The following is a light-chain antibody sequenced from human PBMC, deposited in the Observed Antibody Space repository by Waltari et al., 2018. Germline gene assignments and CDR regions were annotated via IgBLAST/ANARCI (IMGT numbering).Light chain of an antibody. CDR2: LDD. V-gene: IGLV1-36*01. Sequence: QSVLTQPPSVSEAPRQRVTISCSGRSSNIGKNGVNWYQHLPGEAPKLLIFLDDLLPSGVSDRFSGSKSGTSASLAISGLQPQDEADYYCSTWDDSLNAWVFGGGTKLTVL. CDR3: STWDDSLNAWV. J-gene: IGLJ3*02. CDR1: SSNIGKNG.